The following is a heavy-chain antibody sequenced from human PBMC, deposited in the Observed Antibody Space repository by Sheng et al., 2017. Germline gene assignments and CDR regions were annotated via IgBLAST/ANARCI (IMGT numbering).Heavy chain of an antibody. J-gene: IGHJ4*02. CDR3: ATISSSWSLGY. D-gene: IGHD6-13*01. V-gene: IGHV3-30*02. CDR1: GFTFSSYG. CDR2: IRYDGSNK. Sequence: QVQLVESGGGVVQPGGSLRLSCAASGFTFSSYGMHWVRQAPGKGLEWVAFIRYDGSNKYYADSVKGRFTISRDNSKNTLYLQMNSLRAEDTAVYYCATISSSWSLGYWGQGTLVTVSS.